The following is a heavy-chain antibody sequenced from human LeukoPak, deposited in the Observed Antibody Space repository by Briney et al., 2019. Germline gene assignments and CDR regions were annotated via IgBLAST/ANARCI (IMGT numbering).Heavy chain of an antibody. CDR1: GFTFSGAW. J-gene: IGHJ4*02. CDR2: IREDGTEK. CDR3: ARVMVGSVDY. Sequence: GGSLRLSCTASGFTFSGAWMTWVRQAPGKGLEWVANIREDGTEKNYVDSVKGRFTISRDNSKNTLYLQMNSLRAEDTAVYYCARVMVGSVDYWGQGTLVTVSS. D-gene: IGHD1-26*01. V-gene: IGHV3-7*03.